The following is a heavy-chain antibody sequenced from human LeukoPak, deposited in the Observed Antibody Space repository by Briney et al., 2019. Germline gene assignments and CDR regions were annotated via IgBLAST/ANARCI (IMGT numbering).Heavy chain of an antibody. Sequence: GSLRLSCAASGFTFSSYAMSWVRQAPGKGLEWVSAISGSGGSTYYADSVKGRFTISRDNSKNTLYLQMNSLRAEDTAVYYCAKWSGSEVYYYGMDVWGQGTTVTVSS. J-gene: IGHJ6*02. CDR1: GFTFSSYA. CDR2: ISGSGGST. D-gene: IGHD1-26*01. V-gene: IGHV3-23*01. CDR3: AKWSGSEVYYYGMDV.